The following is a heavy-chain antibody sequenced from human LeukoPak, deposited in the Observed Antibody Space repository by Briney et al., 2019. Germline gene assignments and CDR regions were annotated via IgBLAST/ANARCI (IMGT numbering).Heavy chain of an antibody. V-gene: IGHV1-46*02. D-gene: IGHD3-22*01. J-gene: IGHJ4*02. Sequence: ASVKVSCKASGYSFNTYGISWVRQAPGQGLEWMGIINPSGGSTSYAQKFQGRVTMTRDTSTSTVYMELSSLRSEDTAVYYCARDDSSCYLGHWGQGTLVTVSS. CDR3: ARDDSSCYLGH. CDR1: GYSFNTYG. CDR2: INPSGGST.